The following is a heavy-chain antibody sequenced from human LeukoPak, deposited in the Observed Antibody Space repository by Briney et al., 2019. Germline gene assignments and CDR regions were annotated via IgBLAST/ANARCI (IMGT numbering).Heavy chain of an antibody. CDR1: GFSITSYD. CDR3: AKCSTSAYTTGWCNWIDP. J-gene: IGHJ5*02. Sequence: PAESLTLSCVASGFSITSYDRNWVRQAPGKGLEWVSYIFSRGTTQYADSVKGRFTVSRDTSKNTLYLQMNSLRADDTAVYYCAKCSTSAYTTGWCNWIDPWGQGTLVTVSS. CDR2: IFSRGTT. D-gene: IGHD6-19*01. V-gene: IGHV3-23*01.